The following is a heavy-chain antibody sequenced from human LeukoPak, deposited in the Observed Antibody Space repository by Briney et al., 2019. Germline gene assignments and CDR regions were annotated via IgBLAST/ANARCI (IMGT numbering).Heavy chain of an antibody. J-gene: IGHJ6*03. CDR3: ARGGSNYYYYYYMDV. V-gene: IGHV4-34*01. Sequence: PSETLSLTCAVYGGSFSGYYWSWIRQPPGKGLEWIGSIYYSGSTYYNPSLKSRVTISVDTSKNQFSLKLSSVTAADTAVYYCARGGSNYYYYYYMDVWGKGTTVTVSS. CDR1: GGSFSGYY. CDR2: IYYSGST.